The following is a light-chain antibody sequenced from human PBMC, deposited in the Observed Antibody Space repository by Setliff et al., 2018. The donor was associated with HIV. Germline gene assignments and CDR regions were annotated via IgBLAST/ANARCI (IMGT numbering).Light chain of an antibody. V-gene: IGLV3-21*03. Sequence: ELTQPPSVSVAPGKTARITCGGNNIGSKSVQWYQQKPGQAPVMVVYDESDRPSGVPERFSGSKSGNTATLTISRVEAGDEADYYCQVWDSISDHYVFGTGTKVTVL. CDR2: DES. CDR1: NIGSKS. CDR3: QVWDSISDHYV. J-gene: IGLJ1*01.